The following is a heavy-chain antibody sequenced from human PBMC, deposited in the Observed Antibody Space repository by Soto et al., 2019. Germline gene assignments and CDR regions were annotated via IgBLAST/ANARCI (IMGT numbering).Heavy chain of an antibody. J-gene: IGHJ4*02. V-gene: IGHV3-48*01. D-gene: IGHD4-17*01. CDR3: VRYSDGDSSSSPS. CDR2: ISSASTTI. Sequence: GGSLRLSCAASGFTFSRYGMNWVRQAPGKGLEWVSYISSASTTIDYADSVKGRFTISRDNGKNSLYLQMNSLRAEDTAVFYCVRYSDGDSSSSPSRGQGTLVTVSA. CDR1: GFTFSRYG.